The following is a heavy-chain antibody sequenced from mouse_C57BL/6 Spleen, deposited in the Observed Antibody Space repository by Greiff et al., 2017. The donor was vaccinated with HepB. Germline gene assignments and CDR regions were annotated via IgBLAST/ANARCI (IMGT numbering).Heavy chain of an antibody. Sequence: EVKVVESGGGLVKPGGSLKLSCAASGFTFSDYGMHWVRQAPEKGLEWVAYISSSSSTIYYADTVKGRFTISRDNAKNTLFLQMTSLRSEDTAMYYCARGIYYEYGRYFDCWGQGTTLTVSS. D-gene: IGHD2-4*01. V-gene: IGHV5-17*01. CDR1: GFTFSDYG. CDR3: ARGIYYEYGRYFDC. CDR2: ISSSSSTI. J-gene: IGHJ2*01.